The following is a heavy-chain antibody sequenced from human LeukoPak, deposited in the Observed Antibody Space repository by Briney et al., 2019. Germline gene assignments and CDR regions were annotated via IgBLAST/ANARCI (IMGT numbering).Heavy chain of an antibody. CDR2: ISGIGGST. J-gene: IGHJ1*01. CDR1: GFTFSNYA. Sequence: QHGGSLRLSCASSGFTFSNYAMSWVRQAPGKVVELGGAISGIGGSTYYADSVKGRFTISRDNSNNTLYLQMTSLRDEDTAVYYCAKMSSGYCFTLEYLQHWGQGTLVIVSS. D-gene: IGHD3-22*01. CDR3: AKMSSGYCFTLEYLQH. V-gene: IGHV3-23*01.